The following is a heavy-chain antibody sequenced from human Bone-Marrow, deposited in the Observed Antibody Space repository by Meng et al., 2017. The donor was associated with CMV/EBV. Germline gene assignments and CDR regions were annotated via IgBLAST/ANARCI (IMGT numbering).Heavy chain of an antibody. CDR3: ARDDIAAAGMGYYYYYGMDV. CDR1: EFTFSSLW. CDR2: INQDESQK. Sequence: GESLKISCASSEFTFSSLWMTWVRQAPGKGLEWVANINQDESQKNYVDSVKGRFTISRDNAKSSLFLQLNSLRAEDTAVYYCARDDIAAAGMGYYYYYGMDVWGQGTTVTVSS. D-gene: IGHD6-13*01. J-gene: IGHJ6*01. V-gene: IGHV3-7*01.